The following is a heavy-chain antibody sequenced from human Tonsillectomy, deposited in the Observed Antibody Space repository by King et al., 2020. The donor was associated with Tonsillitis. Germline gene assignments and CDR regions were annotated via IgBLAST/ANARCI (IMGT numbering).Heavy chain of an antibody. CDR3: ARHNFDMLTGRQCYYYMDV. V-gene: IGHV5-51*01. D-gene: IGHD3-9*01. Sequence: VQLVESGAEVKKPGESLKISCKASGYSFTTYWISWVRQMPGKGLEWMGIIYPSDSDTRYSTSFQGQVTISADKSISTAYLQWSSLKASDTAMYYCARHNFDMLTGRQCYYYMDVWGKGTTVTVSS. CDR2: IYPSDSDT. J-gene: IGHJ6*03. CDR1: GYSFTTYW.